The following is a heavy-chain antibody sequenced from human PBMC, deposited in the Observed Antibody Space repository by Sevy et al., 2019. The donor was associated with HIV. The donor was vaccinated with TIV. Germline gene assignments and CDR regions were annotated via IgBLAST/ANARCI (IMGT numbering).Heavy chain of an antibody. CDR2: ISGTGNTK. Sequence: GGSLRLSCVGSGFRFSGYYMNWIRQAPGKGLEWVSYISGTGNTKYYTDSVKGRFTISRDNAKNSPYLEMNSLRVDDTAVYYCARDPTYYDFWAGYYTGWFDPWGQGTLVTVSS. J-gene: IGHJ5*02. V-gene: IGHV3-11*01. CDR3: ARDPTYYDFWAGYYTGWFDP. D-gene: IGHD3-3*01. CDR1: GFRFSGYY.